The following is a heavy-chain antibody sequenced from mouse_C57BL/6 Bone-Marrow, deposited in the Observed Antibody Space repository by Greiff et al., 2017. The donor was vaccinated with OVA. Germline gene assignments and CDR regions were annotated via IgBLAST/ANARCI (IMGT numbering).Heavy chain of an antibody. CDR2: IRSKSSNYAT. CDR3: VRESLLRYQWYFDV. J-gene: IGHJ1*03. Sequence: EVQRVESGGGLVQPKGSLKLSCAASGFTFNTYAMHWVRQAPGKGLEWVARIRSKSSNYATYYADSVKDRFTISRDDSQSMLYLQMNNLKTEDTAMYYCVRESLLRYQWYFDVWGTGTTVTVSS. CDR1: GFTFNTYA. D-gene: IGHD1-1*01. V-gene: IGHV10-3*01.